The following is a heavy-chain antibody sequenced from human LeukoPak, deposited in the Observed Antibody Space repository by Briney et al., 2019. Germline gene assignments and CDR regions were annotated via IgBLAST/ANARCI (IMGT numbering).Heavy chain of an antibody. CDR1: GFTFSGSA. CDR2: IRSKANSYAT. D-gene: IGHD3-10*01. V-gene: IGHV3-73*01. Sequence: TGGSLRLSCAASGFTFSGSAMRWVRQASGKGLEWVGRIRSKANSYATAYAASVKGRFTISRDDSKNTAYLQMNSLKTEDTAVYYCTRHGMVRGVIYYYYYYMDVWGKGTTVTVSS. J-gene: IGHJ6*03. CDR3: TRHGMVRGVIYYYYYYMDV.